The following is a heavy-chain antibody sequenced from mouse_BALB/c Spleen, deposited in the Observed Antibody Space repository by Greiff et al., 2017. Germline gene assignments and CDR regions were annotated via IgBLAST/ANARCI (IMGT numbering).Heavy chain of an antibody. D-gene: IGHD2-10*02. J-gene: IGHJ3*01. CDR3: ARGGGYGNPFAY. CDR2: ISSGGST. CDR1: GFTFSSYA. V-gene: IGHV5-6-5*01. Sequence: DVKLVESGGGLVKPGGSLKLSCAASGFTFSSYAMSWVRQTPEKRLEWVASISSGGSTYYPDSVKGRFTISRDNARNILYLQMSSLRSEDTAMYYCARGGGYGNPFAYWGQGTRVTVSA.